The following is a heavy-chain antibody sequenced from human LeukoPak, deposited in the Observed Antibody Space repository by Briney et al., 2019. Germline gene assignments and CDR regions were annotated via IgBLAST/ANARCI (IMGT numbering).Heavy chain of an antibody. D-gene: IGHD3-16*02. CDR2: ISAYNGNT. CDR3: ARISPMITFGGVIFIRGFDY. V-gene: IGHV1-18*01. CDR1: GYTFTGYY. Sequence: ASVKVSCKASGYTFTGYYMHWVRQAPGQGLEWMGRISAYNGNTNYAQKLQGRVTMTTDTSTSTAYMELRSLRSDDTAVYYCARISPMITFGGVIFIRGFDYWGQGTLVTVSS. J-gene: IGHJ4*02.